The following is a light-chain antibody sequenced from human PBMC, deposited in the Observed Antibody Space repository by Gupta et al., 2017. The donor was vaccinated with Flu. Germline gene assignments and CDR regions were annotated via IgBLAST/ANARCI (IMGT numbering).Light chain of an antibody. J-gene: IGKJ3*01. CDR3: QQYNNLEVT. CDR2: DAS. CDR1: QDVRSE. Sequence: GDRVTITCQASQDVRSELNWYQQKPGKAPKLLIYDASNLQTGVPSRFSGSGSGTDFTLTISSLQPEDIATYYCQQYNNLEVTFGPGTKVDIK. V-gene: IGKV1-33*01.